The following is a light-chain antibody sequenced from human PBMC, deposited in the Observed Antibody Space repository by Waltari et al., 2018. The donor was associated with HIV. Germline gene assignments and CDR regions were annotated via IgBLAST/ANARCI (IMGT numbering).Light chain of an antibody. V-gene: IGLV2-14*01. CDR3: SSYTSSSTLGV. CDR1: SRDVGCYNY. Sequence: QSALTQPASVSGSPGQSITISCPGTSRDVGCYNYVPWYQQHPGKAPKLMIYEVSNRPSGVSNRFSGSKSGNTASLTISGLQAEDEADYYCSSYTSSSTLGVFGTGTKVTVL. CDR2: EVS. J-gene: IGLJ1*01.